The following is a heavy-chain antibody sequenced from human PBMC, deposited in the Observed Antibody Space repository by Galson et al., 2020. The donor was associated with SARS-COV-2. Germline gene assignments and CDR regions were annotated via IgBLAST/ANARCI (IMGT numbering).Heavy chain of an antibody. CDR3: ASGGSSGSFDY. CDR1: GGSISSYY. Sequence: ETSETLSLTCTASGGSISSYYWNWIRQPAGKGLEWIGRIYTSGSTNYNPSLKSRVTMSVDTSKNQFSLKLSSVTVADTAGYYCASGGSSGSFDYWGQGTLVTVSS. J-gene: IGHJ4*02. D-gene: IGHD3-22*01. V-gene: IGHV4-4*07. CDR2: IYTSGST.